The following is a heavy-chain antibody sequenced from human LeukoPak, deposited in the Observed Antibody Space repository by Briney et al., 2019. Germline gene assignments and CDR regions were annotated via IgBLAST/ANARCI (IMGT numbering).Heavy chain of an antibody. V-gene: IGHV3-48*03. D-gene: IGHD1-26*01. J-gene: IGHJ6*03. CDR2: ISSSGSTI. CDR1: GFTFSSYE. Sequence: GGSLRLSCAASGFTFSSYEMNWVRQAPGKGLEWVSYISSSGSTIYYADSVKGRFTISRDNAKNSLYLQMNSLRAEDTAVYYCARGSYSMNYYYYYYMDVWGKGTTVTISS. CDR3: ARGSYSMNYYYYYYMDV.